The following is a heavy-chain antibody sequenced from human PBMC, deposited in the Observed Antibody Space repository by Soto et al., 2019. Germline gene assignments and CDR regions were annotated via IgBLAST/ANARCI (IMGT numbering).Heavy chain of an antibody. CDR1: GFTFSSYG. CDR3: ARRFGENSPYYGMDV. Sequence: GGSLRLSCAASGFTFSSYGMHWVRQAPGKGLEWVAVIWYDGSNRYYADSVKGRFTISRDNSKNTLYLQMNSLRAEDTAVYYCARRFGENSPYYGMDVWGQGTTVTVSS. V-gene: IGHV3-33*01. CDR2: IWYDGSNR. D-gene: IGHD3-10*01. J-gene: IGHJ6*02.